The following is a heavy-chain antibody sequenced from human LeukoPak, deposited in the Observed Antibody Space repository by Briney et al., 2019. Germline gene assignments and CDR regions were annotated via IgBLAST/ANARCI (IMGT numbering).Heavy chain of an antibody. CDR2: IYYSGST. CDR1: GGSISSYY. J-gene: IGHJ6*03. Sequence: SETLSLTCTVSGGSISSYYWSWIRQPPGKGLEWIGYIYYSGSTNYNPSLKSRVTISVDTSKNQFSLKLSSVTAADTAVYYCARARLIQLWSYYYYMDVWGKGTTVTVSS. V-gene: IGHV4-59*12. CDR3: ARARLIQLWSYYYYMDV. D-gene: IGHD5-18*01.